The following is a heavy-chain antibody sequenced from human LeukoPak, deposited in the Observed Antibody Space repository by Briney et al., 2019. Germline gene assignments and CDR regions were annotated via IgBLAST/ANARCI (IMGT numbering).Heavy chain of an antibody. D-gene: IGHD6-19*01. V-gene: IGHV3-33*06. CDR1: GFTFSSYG. CDR2: IWYDGSNK. J-gene: IGHJ6*02. CDR3: AKDWLENSIYYYYYGMDV. Sequence: PGGSLRLSCAASGFTFSSYGMHWVRQAPGKGLEWVAVIWYDGSNKYYADSVKGRFTISRDNSKNTLYLQMNSLRAEDTAVYYCAKDWLENSIYYYYYGMDVWGQGTTVTVSS.